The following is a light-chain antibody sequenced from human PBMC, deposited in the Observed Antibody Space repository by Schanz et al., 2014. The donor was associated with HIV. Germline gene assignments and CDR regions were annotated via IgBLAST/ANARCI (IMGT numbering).Light chain of an antibody. J-gene: IGLJ1*01. Sequence: QSALTQPASVSGSPGQSIAISCTGTSSDVGGYNYVSWYQQLPGKAPKLIIYDVSNRPSGVSFRFSGSKSGNTASLTISGLQAEDEGDYYCCSYADGGIYVFGSGTKLTVL. CDR2: DVS. CDR1: SSDVGGYNY. V-gene: IGLV2-14*03. CDR3: CSYADGGIYV.